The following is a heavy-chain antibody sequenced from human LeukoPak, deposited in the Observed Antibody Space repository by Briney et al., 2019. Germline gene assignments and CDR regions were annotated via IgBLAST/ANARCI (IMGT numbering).Heavy chain of an antibody. CDR3: ARDAGGAWPFDY. Sequence: AGGSLRLSCAAPGFTFSITGMTWVRQAPGKGLKWVSTINPSGENTHYPDSVKGRFTISRDNSRNTLSLEMNGLRVDDTAVYYCARDAGGAWPFDYWGQGTRVTVSS. J-gene: IGHJ4*02. V-gene: IGHV3-23*01. D-gene: IGHD4-17*01. CDR2: INPSGENT. CDR1: GFTFSITG.